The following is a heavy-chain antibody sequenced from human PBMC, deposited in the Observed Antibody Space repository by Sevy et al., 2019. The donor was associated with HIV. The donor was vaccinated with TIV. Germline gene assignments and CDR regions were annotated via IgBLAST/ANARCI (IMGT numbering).Heavy chain of an antibody. CDR1: GYTFTRYS. CDR3: ARAEVDTAIEGFDY. J-gene: IGHJ4*02. Sequence: ASVKVSCKASGYTFTRYSMNWVRQAPGQGLEWMGWINTNTGNPTYAQGFTGRFVFSLDTSVSTAYLQISSLKADDTAVYYCARAEVDTAIEGFDYWGQGTLVTISS. V-gene: IGHV7-4-1*02. D-gene: IGHD5-18*01. CDR2: INTNTGNP.